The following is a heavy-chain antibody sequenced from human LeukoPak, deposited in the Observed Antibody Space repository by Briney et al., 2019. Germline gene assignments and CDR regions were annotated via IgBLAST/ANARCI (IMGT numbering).Heavy chain of an antibody. CDR2: INSNSGGT. CDR3: ARDLSSTSNWELDY. Sequence: ASVKVSCKASGYTFIDYFIHWVRQAPGQGLEWMGRINSNSGGTEYAQKFQGRVTMTRDTSSSTAYMELSRLTSDDTAVYYCARDLSSTSNWELDYWGQGTLVTASS. V-gene: IGHV1-2*06. J-gene: IGHJ4*02. CDR1: GYTFIDYF. D-gene: IGHD7-27*01.